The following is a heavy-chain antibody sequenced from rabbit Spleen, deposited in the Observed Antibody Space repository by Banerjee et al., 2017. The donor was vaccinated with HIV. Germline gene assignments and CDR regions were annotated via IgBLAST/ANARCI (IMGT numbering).Heavy chain of an antibody. CDR3: ARSDGDYGYGFNL. Sequence: QSLEESGGDLVQPEGSLTLTCKASGLDFSSTHYICWVRQAPGKGLEWIACIKTSSTGTYYASWAKGRFTISKTSSTTVTLQMTSLTAADTATYFCARSDGDYGYGFNLWGPGTLVTVS. D-gene: IGHD6-1*01. CDR2: IKTSSTGT. J-gene: IGHJ4*01. CDR1: GLDFSSTHY. V-gene: IGHV1S40*01.